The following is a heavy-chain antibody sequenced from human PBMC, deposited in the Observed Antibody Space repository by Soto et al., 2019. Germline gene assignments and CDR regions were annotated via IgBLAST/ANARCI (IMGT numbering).Heavy chain of an antibody. Sequence: KTSETLSLTCTVSGGSISSYYWSWIRQPPGKGLEWIGYIYYSGSTNYNPSLKSRVTISVDTSKNQFSLKLSSVTAADTAVYYCARMGGRYSSSWYWFDPWGQGTLVTVSS. CDR2: IYYSGST. D-gene: IGHD6-13*01. J-gene: IGHJ5*02. CDR1: GGSISSYY. CDR3: ARMGGRYSSSWYWFDP. V-gene: IGHV4-59*08.